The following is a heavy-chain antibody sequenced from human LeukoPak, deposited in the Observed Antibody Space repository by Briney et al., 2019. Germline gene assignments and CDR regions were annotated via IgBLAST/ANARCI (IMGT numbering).Heavy chain of an antibody. J-gene: IGHJ6*02. Sequence: PSETLSLTCTVSGGSISSYYWSWIRQPAGKGLEWIGRIYTSGSTNYNPSLKSRVTMSVDTSKNQFSLKLSSVTAADTAVYYCARDNGELSPYYYYGMDVWGQGTTVTVSS. CDR1: GGSISSYY. D-gene: IGHD2-8*01. CDR3: ARDNGELSPYYYYGMDV. CDR2: IYTSGST. V-gene: IGHV4-4*07.